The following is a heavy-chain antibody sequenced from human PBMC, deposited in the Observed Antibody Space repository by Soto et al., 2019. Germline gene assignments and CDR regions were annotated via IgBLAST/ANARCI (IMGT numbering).Heavy chain of an antibody. V-gene: IGHV1-3*01. CDR1: GYTFTSYA. CDR3: AREGPPLRSEDAFDI. D-gene: IGHD3-3*01. Sequence: QVQLVQSGAEVKKPGASVKVSCKASGYTFTSYAMHWVRQAPGQRLEWMGWINAGNGNTKYSQKFQGRVTITRDTSASTAYMELSSLRSEDTAVYYCAREGPPLRSEDAFDIWGQGTMVTVSS. J-gene: IGHJ3*02. CDR2: INAGNGNT.